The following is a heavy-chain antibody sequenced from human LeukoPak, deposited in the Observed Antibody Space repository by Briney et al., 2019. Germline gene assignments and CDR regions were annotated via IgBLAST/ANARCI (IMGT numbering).Heavy chain of an antibody. J-gene: IGHJ4*02. CDR2: IVVGSGNT. CDR1: GFTFTRSA. CDR3: AAGPYDSSAYYLKNFDY. Sequence: SVKVSCKASGFTFTRSAVQWVRQARGQRLEWIGWIVVGSGNTNYAQKFQERVTITRDMSTSTAYMELSSLRSEDTAVYYCAAGPYDSSAYYLKNFDYWGQGTLVTVSS. D-gene: IGHD3-22*01. V-gene: IGHV1-58*01.